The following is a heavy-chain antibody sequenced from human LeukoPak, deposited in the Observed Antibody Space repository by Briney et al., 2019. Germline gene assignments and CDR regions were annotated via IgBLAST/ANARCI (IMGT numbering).Heavy chain of an antibody. CDR2: ISVVGGGT. J-gene: IGHJ4*02. Sequence: GGSLRLSCAASGFTFSSYAMSWVRQAPGKGLEWVSSISVVGGGTYYADSVKGRFTISRDNSKNTLYLQMNSLSAEDTAVYYCARRGIVLGAAPVLKYSFDYWGQGTLVTVSS. CDR1: GFTFSSYA. V-gene: IGHV3-23*01. D-gene: IGHD1-26*01. CDR3: ARRGIVLGAAPVLKYSFDY.